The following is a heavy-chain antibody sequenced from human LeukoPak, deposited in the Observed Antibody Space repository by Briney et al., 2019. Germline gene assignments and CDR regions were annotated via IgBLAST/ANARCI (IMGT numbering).Heavy chain of an antibody. CDR2: INPNSGGT. Sequence: ASVKVSCKASGYTFTGYYMHWARQAPGQGLEWMGWINPNSGGTNYAQKFQGRVTMTRDTSISTAYMELSSLRSDDTAVYFCARDSHFDYWGQGTLVTVSS. CDR1: GYTFTGYY. V-gene: IGHV1-2*02. CDR3: ARDSHFDY. J-gene: IGHJ4*02.